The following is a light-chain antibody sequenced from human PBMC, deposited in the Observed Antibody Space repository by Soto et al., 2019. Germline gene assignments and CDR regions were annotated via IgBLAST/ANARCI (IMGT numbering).Light chain of an antibody. CDR3: MQALQTPPYT. CDR1: QSLLNSNGYNY. V-gene: IGKV2-28*01. CDR2: LGS. J-gene: IGKJ2*01. Sequence: DIVMTQSPLSLPVTPGEPASISCRSSQSLLNSNGYNYLDWYLQKPGQSPQLLIYLGSHRAPGVPDRFRGSGSGTDLTLTISRVEAEAVGVYSCMQALQTPPYTFGQGTKLEIK.